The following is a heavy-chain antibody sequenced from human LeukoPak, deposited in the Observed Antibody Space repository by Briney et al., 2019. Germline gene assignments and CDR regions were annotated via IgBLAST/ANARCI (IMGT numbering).Heavy chain of an antibody. D-gene: IGHD6-19*01. CDR2: ISGSGGST. CDR1: GFTFSSYA. J-gene: IGHJ4*02. Sequence: GGSLRLSCAASGFTFSSYAMSWVRQAPGKGLEWVSVISGSGGSTYYADSVKGRFTISRDNSKNTLYLQMSSLRAEDTAVYYCAHRSSSGWYKSDYFDYWGQGTLVTVSS. V-gene: IGHV3-23*01. CDR3: AHRSSSGWYKSDYFDY.